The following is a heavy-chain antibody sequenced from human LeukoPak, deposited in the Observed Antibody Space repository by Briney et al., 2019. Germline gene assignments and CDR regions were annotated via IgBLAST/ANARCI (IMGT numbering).Heavy chain of an antibody. CDR3: ARGYCSSTSCYYDI. CDR2: IYYSGST. D-gene: IGHD2-2*01. V-gene: IGHV4-39*07. J-gene: IGHJ3*02. CDR1: GGSFSDYY. Sequence: SETLSLTCTVSGGSFSDYYWGWIRQPPGKGLEWIGSIYYSGSTYYNPSLKSRVTISVDTSKNQFSLKLSSVTAADTAVYYCARGYCSSTSCYYDIWGRGTMVTVSS.